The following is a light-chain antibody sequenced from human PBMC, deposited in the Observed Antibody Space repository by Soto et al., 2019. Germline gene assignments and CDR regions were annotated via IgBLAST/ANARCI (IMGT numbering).Light chain of an antibody. V-gene: IGKV3D-20*02. Sequence: EIVLTQSPGTLSLSPGERATLSCRASQSVRNSYLAWYQQKPGQAPRLLISGASSRSTGIPDRFSGNGSGTDFTLTISRLEPEDFAVYYCQQRSNWPPVTFGQGTRLEIK. J-gene: IGKJ5*01. CDR2: GAS. CDR1: QSVRNSY. CDR3: QQRSNWPPVT.